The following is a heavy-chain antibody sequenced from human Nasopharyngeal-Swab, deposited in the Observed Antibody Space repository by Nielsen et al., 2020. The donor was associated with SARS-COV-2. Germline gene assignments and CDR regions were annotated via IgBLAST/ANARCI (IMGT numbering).Heavy chain of an antibody. Sequence: ASVKVSCKASGYTFTSYAMNWVQQAPGQGLEWMGWINTNTGNPTYAQGFTGRFVFSLDTSVSTAYLQISSLKAEDTAVYYCARGIYDSSGYYSIGDYFDYWGQGTLVTVSS. V-gene: IGHV7-4-1*02. CDR1: GYTFTSYA. CDR2: INTNTGNP. J-gene: IGHJ4*02. CDR3: ARGIYDSSGYYSIGDYFDY. D-gene: IGHD3-22*01.